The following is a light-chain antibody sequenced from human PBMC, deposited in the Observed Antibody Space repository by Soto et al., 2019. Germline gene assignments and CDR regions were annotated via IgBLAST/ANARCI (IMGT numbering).Light chain of an antibody. CDR1: SSNIGAGYD. J-gene: IGLJ1*01. CDR3: QSYDSGYV. Sequence: QSVLTQPPSVSGVPGQRVTISCTGRSSNIGAGYDVHWYQQLPGTAPKLLIYGNSNRPSGVPDRFSGSKSGTSASLAITGLQAEDEADYYCQSYDSGYVFGTGTKVTVL. V-gene: IGLV1-40*01. CDR2: GNS.